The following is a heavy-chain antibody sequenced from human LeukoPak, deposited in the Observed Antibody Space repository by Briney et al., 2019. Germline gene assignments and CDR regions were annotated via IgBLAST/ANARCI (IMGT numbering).Heavy chain of an antibody. CDR2: IWYDGSKK. J-gene: IGHJ4*02. V-gene: IGHV3-33*07. CDR1: GFTFSNHG. Sequence: PGGSLRLSCAASGFTFSNHGMFWVRQAPGKGLEWVAVIWYDGSKKYYVDSVKGRFTISREDSENTLYLQMNSLRAEDTAVYYCARSMSTHPYYFDYWGQGTLVTVSS. CDR3: ARSMSTHPYYFDY.